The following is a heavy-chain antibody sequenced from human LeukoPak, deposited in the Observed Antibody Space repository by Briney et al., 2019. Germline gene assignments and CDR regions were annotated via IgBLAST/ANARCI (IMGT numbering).Heavy chain of an antibody. D-gene: IGHD1-26*01. Sequence: PGGSLRLSCAASGFTFSSYGMHWVRQAPGKGLEGVAVIWYDGSNKYYADSVKGRFTISRDNSKNTLYLQMNSLRAEDTAVYYCAKGDSGSYYAYWGQGTLVTVSS. CDR2: IWYDGSNK. V-gene: IGHV3-33*06. CDR3: AKGDSGSYYAY. CDR1: GFTFSSYG. J-gene: IGHJ4*02.